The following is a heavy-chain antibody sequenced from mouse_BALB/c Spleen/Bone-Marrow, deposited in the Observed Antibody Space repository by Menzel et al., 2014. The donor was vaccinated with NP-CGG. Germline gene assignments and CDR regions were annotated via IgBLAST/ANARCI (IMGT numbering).Heavy chain of an antibody. CDR3: AKGSFDY. Sequence: VQLQQSGAELARPGASVKLSCKASDYTFTDYYINWVKQRTGQGLEWIGEIYPESGDAFYNENFKGKATLTADTSSSTAYMQLSSLTSDGSAVYFCAKGSFDYWGQGTTLTVSS. CDR1: DYTFTDYY. J-gene: IGHJ2*01. V-gene: IGHV1-77*01. D-gene: IGHD1-1*01. CDR2: IYPESGDA.